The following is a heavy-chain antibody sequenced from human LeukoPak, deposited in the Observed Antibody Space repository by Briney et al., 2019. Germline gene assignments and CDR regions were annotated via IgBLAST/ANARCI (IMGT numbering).Heavy chain of an antibody. J-gene: IGHJ4*02. CDR3: ARDVAGNTFDY. V-gene: IGHV4-39*07. Sequence: SETLSLTCTVSGASISSGNYYRGWIRQPPGKGLEWLGSIYYSGDTYNNPPLKSRVTISVDTAKSQFSLRLTSMTAADTAVYYCARDVAGNTFDYWGQGTLVTVSS. CDR2: IYYSGDT. D-gene: IGHD5-12*01. CDR1: GASISSGNYY.